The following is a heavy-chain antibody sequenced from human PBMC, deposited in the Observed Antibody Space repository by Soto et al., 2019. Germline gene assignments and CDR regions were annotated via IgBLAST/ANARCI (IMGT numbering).Heavy chain of an antibody. CDR1: GGSFSGYY. D-gene: IGHD2-8*01. Sequence: SETLSLTCAVYGGSFSGYYWSWIRQPPGKGLEWIGEINHSGSTNYNPSLKSRVTISVDTSKNQFSLKLSSVAAADTAVYYCARARRGVLNYYYGMDVWGQGTTVTVSS. CDR3: ARARRGVLNYYYGMDV. J-gene: IGHJ6*02. CDR2: INHSGST. V-gene: IGHV4-34*01.